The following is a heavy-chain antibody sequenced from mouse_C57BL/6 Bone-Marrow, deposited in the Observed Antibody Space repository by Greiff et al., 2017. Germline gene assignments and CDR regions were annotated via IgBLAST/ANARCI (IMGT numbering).Heavy chain of an antibody. D-gene: IGHD1-1*01. J-gene: IGHJ4*01. V-gene: IGHV14-4*01. CDR3: TTHYYGSIYYAMDY. CDR2: IDPENGDT. CDR1: GFNIKDDY. Sequence: DVQLQESGAELVRPGASVKLSCTASGFNIKDDYMHWVKQRPEQGLEWIGWIDPENGDTEYASKFQGKATITADTSSNTAYLQLSSLTSEDTAVYYCTTHYYGSIYYAMDYWGQGTSVTVSS.